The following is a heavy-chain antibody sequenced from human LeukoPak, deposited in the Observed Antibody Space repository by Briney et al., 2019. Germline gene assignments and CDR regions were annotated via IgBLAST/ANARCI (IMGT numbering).Heavy chain of an antibody. V-gene: IGHV4-39*07. Sequence: SETLSLTCTVSGGSIRRADYYWGWIRQSPGKGLEWIGSIYHSGSTYYNPSLQSRVTKSVDPSKNQFSVNLSSVTSADTAVYFCARGTSAGGDHYFDSWGQGTQVTVSS. J-gene: IGHJ4*02. CDR1: GGSIRRADYY. CDR2: IYHSGST. CDR3: ARGTSAGGDHYFDS. D-gene: IGHD1-7*01.